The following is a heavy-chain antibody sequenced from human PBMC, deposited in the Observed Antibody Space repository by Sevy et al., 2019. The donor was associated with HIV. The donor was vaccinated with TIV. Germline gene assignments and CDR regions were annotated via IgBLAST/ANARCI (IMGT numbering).Heavy chain of an antibody. J-gene: IGHJ6*02. CDR3: ARVYYYGSGSYYNDYYYYGMDV. Sequence: ASVKVSCKASGGTFSSYAISWVRQAPGQGLEWMGGIIPIFGTANYAQKFRGRVTITADESTRTAYMELSSLRSEDTAVYYCARVYYYGSGSYYNDYYYYGMDVWGQGTTVTVSS. V-gene: IGHV1-69*13. D-gene: IGHD3-10*01. CDR2: IIPIFGTA. CDR1: GGTFSSYA.